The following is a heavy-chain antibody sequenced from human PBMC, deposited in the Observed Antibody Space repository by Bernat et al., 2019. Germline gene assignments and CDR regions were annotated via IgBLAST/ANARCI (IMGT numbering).Heavy chain of an antibody. CDR2: IYPGDFDT. CDR3: ARLPRGSSWSFFDY. CDR1: GYSFTNFW. Sequence: EVQLVQSGADVKKPGESLKISCKGSGYSFTNFWIGWVRQMPGKGLEWMGIIYPGDFDTRYSPSFQGQVTISADKSISTAYLQWSSLKASDIAMYYCARLPRGSSWSFFDYWGQGTLVTVSS. V-gene: IGHV5-51*01. D-gene: IGHD6-13*01. J-gene: IGHJ4*02.